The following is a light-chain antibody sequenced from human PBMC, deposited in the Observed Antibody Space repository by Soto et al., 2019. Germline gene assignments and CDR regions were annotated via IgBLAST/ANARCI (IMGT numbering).Light chain of an antibody. J-gene: IGKJ4*01. V-gene: IGKV3-15*01. CDR3: QQYHNWPPLT. CDR2: GAS. CDR1: KSVNNN. Sequence: EIVMTQSPATLSVSPGERAILSCRASKSVNNNLAWYQQKPGQAPRLLIYGASTRATGIPARFSGSGSGTDFNLSISSLQSEDIAIYYCQQYHNWPPLTFGGGTKVEIK.